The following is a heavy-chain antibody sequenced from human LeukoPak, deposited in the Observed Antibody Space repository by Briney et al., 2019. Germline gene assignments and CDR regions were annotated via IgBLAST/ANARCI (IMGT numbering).Heavy chain of an antibody. V-gene: IGHV4-30-4*08. J-gene: IGHJ5*02. CDR1: GGSISSGDYY. Sequence: ASETLSLTCTVSGGSISSGDYYWSWIRQPPGKGLEWIGYIYYSGSTYYNPSLKSRVTISVDTSKNQFSLKLSSVTAADTAVYYCARGQQYYDFWSGHNWFDPWGQGTLVTVSS. CDR2: IYYSGST. CDR3: ARGQQYYDFWSGHNWFDP. D-gene: IGHD3-3*01.